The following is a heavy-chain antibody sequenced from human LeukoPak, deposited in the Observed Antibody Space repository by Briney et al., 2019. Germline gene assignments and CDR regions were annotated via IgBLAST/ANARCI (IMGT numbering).Heavy chain of an antibody. CDR2: FDAEDGET. V-gene: IGHV1-24*01. Sequence: ASVKVSCKVSGYTPTEVSMHTVRETPGTRVERRGGFDAEDGETIYAQKFQGTVTMTEDTSTDTAYMELSSLRSEDTAVYYCATRASPQLNLYYFDYWGQGTLVTVSS. D-gene: IGHD2-2*01. CDR1: GYTPTEVS. CDR3: ATRASPQLNLYYFDY. J-gene: IGHJ4*02.